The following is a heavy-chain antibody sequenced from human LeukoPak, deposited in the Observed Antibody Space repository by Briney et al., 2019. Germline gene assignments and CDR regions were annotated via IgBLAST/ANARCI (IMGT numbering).Heavy chain of an antibody. CDR3: VKRGSRFYFDY. CDR2: IQQDGSEK. CDR1: GFNFSRYW. Sequence: GGSLRLSCAASGFNFSRYWMSWVRQAPGKGLVWVASIQQDGSEKYSVDSVKGRFTISRDNAKNSLYLQMSGLRAEDTALYYCVKRGSRFYFDYWGQGILVTVSS. V-gene: IGHV3-7*03. J-gene: IGHJ4*02. D-gene: IGHD3-10*01.